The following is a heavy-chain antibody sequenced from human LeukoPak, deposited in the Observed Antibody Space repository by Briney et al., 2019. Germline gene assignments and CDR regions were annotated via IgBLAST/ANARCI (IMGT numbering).Heavy chain of an antibody. V-gene: IGHV3-21*01. J-gene: IGHJ6*03. CDR2: ITSSSTYT. D-gene: IGHD1-1*01. CDR1: GFSSSSYN. CDR3: AKSPTFAAGTTPAYYYYYMDV. Sequence: GGSLRLSCAASGFSSSSYNMNWVRQTPGKGLEWVSSITSSSTYTFYADSVKGRFTISRDNARNSLYLQMNSLRAEDTAVYYCAKSPTFAAGTTPAYYYYYMDVWGKGTTVTISS.